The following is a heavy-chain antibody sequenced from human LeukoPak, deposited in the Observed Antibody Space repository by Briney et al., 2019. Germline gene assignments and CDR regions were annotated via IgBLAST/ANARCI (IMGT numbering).Heavy chain of an antibody. Sequence: SETLSLTCTVSGGSISSYYWSWIRQPPGKGLEWIGYIYYSGSTNYNPSLKSRVTISVDTSKNQFSLKLSSVTAADTAVYYCARGGAAAGFIFDYWGQGTLVTVSS. CDR3: ARGGAAAGFIFDY. D-gene: IGHD6-13*01. CDR2: IYYSGST. J-gene: IGHJ4*02. CDR1: GGSISSYY. V-gene: IGHV4-59*01.